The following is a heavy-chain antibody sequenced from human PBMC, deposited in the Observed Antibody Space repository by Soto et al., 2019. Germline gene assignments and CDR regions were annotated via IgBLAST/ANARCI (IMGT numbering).Heavy chain of an antibody. CDR2: ISSTNKTI. D-gene: IGHD2-15*01. V-gene: IGHV3-48*01. Sequence: EVQLVESGGGLVQPGGSLRLSCAASGFTFSTYSMSWVRQAPGKGLEWGSYISSTNKTIYYADSVKGRFTISRDNAENSLYLHMNSLSAEDTAVYYCARDRGCSGGICYRDLGYWGQGTLVTVSS. CDR1: GFTFSTYS. CDR3: ARDRGCSGGICYRDLGY. J-gene: IGHJ4*02.